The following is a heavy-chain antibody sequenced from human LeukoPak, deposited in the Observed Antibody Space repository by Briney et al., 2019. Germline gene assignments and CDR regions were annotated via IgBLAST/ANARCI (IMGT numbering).Heavy chain of an antibody. V-gene: IGHV3-66*02. CDR2: VYSGGST. CDR3: ARDRYSYGFALDC. CDR1: GFTVSNNY. Sequence: PGGSLRLSCAASGFTVSNNYMSWVRQAPGKGLEWVSVVYSGGSTYSADSVKGRFTISRDNSKNTLYLQMNSLRAEDSAVYYCARDRYSYGFALDCWGQGTLVTVFS. J-gene: IGHJ4*02. D-gene: IGHD5-18*01.